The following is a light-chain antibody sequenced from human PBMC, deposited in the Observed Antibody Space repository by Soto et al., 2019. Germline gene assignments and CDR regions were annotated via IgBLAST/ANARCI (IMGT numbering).Light chain of an antibody. J-gene: IGLJ1*01. V-gene: IGLV2-14*03. CDR3: SSFTSNRIYV. CDR1: HNDIGTYDY. Sequence: QSVLTQPTSVSGSPGQWITISCTGNHNDIGTYDYVSWYQQHPGRAPRLLIYGVTTRPSGISDRFSASKSGLTASLTISGLQPEDEADYYCSSFTSNRIYVFGPGTKVTVL. CDR2: GVT.